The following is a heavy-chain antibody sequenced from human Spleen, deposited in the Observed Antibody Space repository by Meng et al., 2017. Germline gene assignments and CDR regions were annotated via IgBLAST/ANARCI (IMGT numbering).Heavy chain of an antibody. CDR1: GGPFSDYY. CDR2: INHSGST. CDR3: ARGPTTMAHDFDY. D-gene: IGHD4-11*01. J-gene: IGHJ4*02. V-gene: IGHV4-34*01. Sequence: QVQLPQGGAGLFKPSGTLSLTCVVAGGPFSDYYWSWIRQPPGKGLEWIGEINHSGSTNYNPSLESRATISVDTSQNNLSLKLSSVTAADSAVYYCARGPTTMAHDFDYWGQGTLVTVSS.